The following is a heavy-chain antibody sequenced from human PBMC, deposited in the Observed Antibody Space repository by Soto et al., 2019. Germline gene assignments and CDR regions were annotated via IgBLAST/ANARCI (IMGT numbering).Heavy chain of an antibody. J-gene: IGHJ4*02. D-gene: IGHD2-15*01. CDR1: GYTFTSHY. CDR3: TRGEILVVVVAEKFDY. Sequence: QVPLVQSGAEVKKPGASVKVSCKASGYTFTSHYIHWVRQAPGQGLEWMGIINPSSGDTTYARKFEDRVTVTRDTSTTTVYMELSGLRSEDTAVYYCTRGEILVVVVAEKFDYWGRGTLVTVSS. CDR2: INPSSGDT. V-gene: IGHV1-46*03.